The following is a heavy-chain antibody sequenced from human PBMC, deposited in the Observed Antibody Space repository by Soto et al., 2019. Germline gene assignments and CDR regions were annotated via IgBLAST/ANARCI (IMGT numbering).Heavy chain of an antibody. Sequence: QVQLVQSGAEVKKPGSSVKVSCKTSGVSFNNNGIGWVRQAPGHGLEWMGGVSPPFRTSNYARKFQGRISITADASTGIVNMELSSVTSEDTAQYYCARVLYYGSGSYSPYGMDVWGQGTTVTVSS. J-gene: IGHJ6*02. CDR1: GVSFNNNG. D-gene: IGHD3-10*01. CDR2: VSPPFRTS. V-gene: IGHV1-69*01. CDR3: ARVLYYGSGSYSPYGMDV.